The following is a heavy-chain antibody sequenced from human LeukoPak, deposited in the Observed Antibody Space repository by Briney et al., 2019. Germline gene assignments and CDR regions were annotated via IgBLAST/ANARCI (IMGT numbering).Heavy chain of an antibody. CDR2: IDPSDGNT. V-gene: IGHV1-46*03. D-gene: IGHD3-10*01. CDR1: GYTFTSYY. Sequence: ASVKASCKASGYTFTSYYMHWVRQAPGQGLEWMGIIDPSDGNTSYAQKFQGRVTMTRDTPTSTVYMELSSLRSEDTAVYYCARDRVVRGDFDYWGQGTLVTVSS. J-gene: IGHJ4*02. CDR3: ARDRVVRGDFDY.